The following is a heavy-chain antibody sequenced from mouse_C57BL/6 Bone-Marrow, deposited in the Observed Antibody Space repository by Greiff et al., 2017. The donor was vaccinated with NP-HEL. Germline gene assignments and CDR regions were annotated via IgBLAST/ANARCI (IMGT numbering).Heavy chain of an antibody. CDR1: GFTFSDYY. D-gene: IGHD4-1*01. Sequence: DVHLVESEGGLVQPGSSMKLSCTASGFTFSDYYMAWVRQVPEKGLEWVANINYDGSSTYYLDSLKSRFIISRDNAKNILYLQMSSLKSEDTATYYCARVPGPYAMDYWGQGTSVTVSS. J-gene: IGHJ4*01. CDR2: INYDGSST. V-gene: IGHV5-16*01. CDR3: ARVPGPYAMDY.